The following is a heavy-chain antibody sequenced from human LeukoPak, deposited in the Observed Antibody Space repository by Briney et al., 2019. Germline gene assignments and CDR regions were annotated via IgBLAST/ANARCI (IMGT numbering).Heavy chain of an antibody. CDR3: ARRGSEYYYYYGMDV. J-gene: IGHJ6*02. V-gene: IGHV1-69*04. Sequence: SVKVSCKASGCTFSSYAISWVRQAPGQGLEWMGRIIPILGIANYAQKFQGRVTITADKSTSTAYMELSSLRSEDTAVYYCARRGSEYYYYYGMDVWGQGTTVTVSS. CDR2: IIPILGIA. D-gene: IGHD3-10*01. CDR1: GCTFSSYA.